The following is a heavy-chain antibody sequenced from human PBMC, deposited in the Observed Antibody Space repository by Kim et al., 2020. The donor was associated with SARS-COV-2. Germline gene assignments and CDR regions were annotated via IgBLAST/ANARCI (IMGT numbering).Heavy chain of an antibody. J-gene: IGHJ4*02. CDR2: INQDGSAK. CDR1: GFTFSSYL. D-gene: IGHD6-19*01. V-gene: IGHV3-7*03. CDR3: AGGSGWVVDY. Sequence: GGSLRLSCAASGFTFSSYLMNWVRLAPGKGLEWVGNINQDGSAKYYVDSVKGRFTISRDNAKNSLYLQMNSLRVEDTAVYYCAGGSGWVVDYWFQ.